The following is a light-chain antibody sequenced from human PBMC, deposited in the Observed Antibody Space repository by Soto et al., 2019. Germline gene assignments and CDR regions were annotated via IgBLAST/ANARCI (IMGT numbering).Light chain of an antibody. J-gene: IGKJ5*01. CDR2: VAS. V-gene: IGKV1-39*01. CDR1: QNIINY. Sequence: IRMTQSPSSRSASAGDRLTITCRASQNIINYINWYQQKPGKAPQLLIYVASRLESGVPSRFSGSGSGTDFTLTISSLQPEDFATYYCQQSYNAPITFGQGTRLEIK. CDR3: QQSYNAPIT.